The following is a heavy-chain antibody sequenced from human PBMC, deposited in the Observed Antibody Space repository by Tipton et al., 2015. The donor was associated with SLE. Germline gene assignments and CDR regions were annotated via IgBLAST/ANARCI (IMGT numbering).Heavy chain of an antibody. CDR1: GFTFSSYA. V-gene: IGHV3-30*04. CDR3: ARGTIFGVVTVPMDV. Sequence: QLVQSGGGVVQPGRSLRLSCAASGFTFSSYAMHWVRQAPGKGLEWVAVISYDGSNKYYADSVKGRFTISRDNSKNTLYLQMNSLRAEDTAVYYCARGTIFGVVTVPMDVWGKGTTVTVSS. D-gene: IGHD3-3*01. J-gene: IGHJ6*04. CDR2: ISYDGSNK.